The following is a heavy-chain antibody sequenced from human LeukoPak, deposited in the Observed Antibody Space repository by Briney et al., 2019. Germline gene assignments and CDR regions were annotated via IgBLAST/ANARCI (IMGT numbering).Heavy chain of an antibody. Sequence: GGSLRLSCAASGFTFSDYYMSWIRQAPGKGLEWVSHISSGGNTIYYADSVKGRFTISRDNAKSSLYLQMNSLRAEDTAVYFCARDGRFDLYTTSSGYYYYYYMDVWGQGTTVTVPS. CDR3: ARDGRFDLYTTSSGYYYYYYMDV. V-gene: IGHV3-11*01. D-gene: IGHD6-6*01. CDR1: GFTFSDYY. J-gene: IGHJ6*02. CDR2: ISSGGNTI.